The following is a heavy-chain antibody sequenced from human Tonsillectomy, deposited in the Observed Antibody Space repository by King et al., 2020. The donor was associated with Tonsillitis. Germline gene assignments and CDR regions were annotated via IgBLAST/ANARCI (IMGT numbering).Heavy chain of an antibody. Sequence: VQLVESGGGVVQPGRSLRLSCAASGFTFSSYGMHWVRQAPGKGLEWVAVISYDGSNKYYADSVKGRFTISRDNSKNTLYLQMNSLRAEDTAVYYCANGEVTASLDYWGQGTLVTVSS. CDR3: ANGEVTASLDY. J-gene: IGHJ4*02. D-gene: IGHD2-21*02. CDR1: GFTFSSYG. CDR2: ISYDGSNK. V-gene: IGHV3-30*18.